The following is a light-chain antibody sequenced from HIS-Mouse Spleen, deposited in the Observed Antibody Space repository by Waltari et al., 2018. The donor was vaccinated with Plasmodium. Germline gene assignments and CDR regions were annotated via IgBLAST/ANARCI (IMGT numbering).Light chain of an antibody. CDR1: KLGDKY. J-gene: IGLJ2*01. V-gene: IGLV3-1*01. CDR2: QDS. Sequence: SYELTQPPSVSVSPGQTASITCSGDKLGDKYACWYQQKPGQSPVLVIYQDSKRPSGIPWRFSGSNSGNTATLTISGTQAMDEADYYYQAWDSSTVVFGGGTKLTVL. CDR3: QAWDSSTVV.